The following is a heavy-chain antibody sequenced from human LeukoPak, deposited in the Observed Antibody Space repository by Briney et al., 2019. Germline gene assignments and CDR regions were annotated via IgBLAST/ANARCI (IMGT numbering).Heavy chain of an antibody. CDR1: GGSFSGYY. CDR3: ARGCGCSGGSCYSLYYFDY. D-gene: IGHD2-15*01. Sequence: SETLSLTCAVSGGSFSGYYWSWIRQPPGKGLERIGEINHSGSTNYNPSLKRRVTISVDTSKNQFSLKLSSVTAADTAVYYCARGCGCSGGSCYSLYYFDYWGQGTLVTVSS. CDR2: INHSGST. V-gene: IGHV4-34*01. J-gene: IGHJ4*02.